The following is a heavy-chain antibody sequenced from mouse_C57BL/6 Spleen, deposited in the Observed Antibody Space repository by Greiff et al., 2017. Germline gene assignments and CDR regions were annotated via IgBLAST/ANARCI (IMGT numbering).Heavy chain of an antibody. V-gene: IGHV1-15*01. J-gene: IGHJ3*01. CDR2: IDPETGGT. CDR1: GYTFTDYE. Sequence: QVQLQQSGAVLVRPGASVTLSCKASGYTFTDYEMHWVKQTPVHGLEWIGAIDPETGGTAYNQKFKGKAILTADKSSSTAYMELRSLTSEDSAVYYCTATIVATRRWFAYWGQGTLVTVSA. CDR3: TATIVATRRWFAY. D-gene: IGHD2-12*01.